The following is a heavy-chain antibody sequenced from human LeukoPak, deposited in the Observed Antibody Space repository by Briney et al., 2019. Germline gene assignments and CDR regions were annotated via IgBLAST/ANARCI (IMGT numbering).Heavy chain of an antibody. CDR2: INPSGGTT. V-gene: IGHV1-46*01. CDR1: GYTFTNFD. J-gene: IGHJ4*02. D-gene: IGHD3-9*01. CDR3: ARCGEPSYDILTGYSRFDY. Sequence: GASVKVSCKASGYTFTNFDINWVRQATGQGLEWMGIINPSGGTTSYAQKFQGRVTMTRDTSTSTVYMELSSLRSEDTAVYYCARCGEPSYDILTGYSRFDYWGQGTLVTVSS.